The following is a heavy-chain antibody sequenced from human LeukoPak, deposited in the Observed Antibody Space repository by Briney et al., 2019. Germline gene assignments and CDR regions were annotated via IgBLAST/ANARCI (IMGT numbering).Heavy chain of an antibody. J-gene: IGHJ6*03. CDR2: INPNSGGT. V-gene: IGHV1-2*02. Sequence: ASVKVSCKASGYTFTGYYMHWVRQAPRQGLEWMGWINPNSGGTNYAQKFQGRVTMTRDTSISTAYMELSRLRSDDTAVYYCARGELWSYYYYYMDVWGKGTTVTISS. D-gene: IGHD5-18*01. CDR3: ARGELWSYYYYYMDV. CDR1: GYTFTGYY.